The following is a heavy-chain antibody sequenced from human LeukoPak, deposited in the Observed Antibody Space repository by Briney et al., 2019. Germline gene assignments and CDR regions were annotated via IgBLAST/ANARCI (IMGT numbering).Heavy chain of an antibody. D-gene: IGHD2-21*02. Sequence: PSETLSLTCAVYGGSFSGYYWSWIRQPLGKGLEWIGEINHSGSTNYNPSLKSRVTISVDTSKNQFSLKLSSVTAADTAVYYCARWRPVTARPYYYYYGMDVWGQGTLVTVSS. CDR3: ARWRPVTARPYYYYYGMDV. J-gene: IGHJ6*02. V-gene: IGHV4-34*01. CDR1: GGSFSGYY. CDR2: INHSGST.